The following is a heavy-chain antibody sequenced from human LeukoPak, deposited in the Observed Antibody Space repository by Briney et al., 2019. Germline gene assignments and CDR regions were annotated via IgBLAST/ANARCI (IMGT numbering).Heavy chain of an antibody. CDR2: MNPNSGNT. J-gene: IGHJ4*02. CDR1: GYTFTSYD. D-gene: IGHD3-22*01. V-gene: IGHV1-8*01. Sequence: GASVKVSCKASGYTFTSYDINWVRQATGQGLEWMGWMNPNSGNTGYAQKFQGRVTMTRDTSISTAYMELSRLRSDDTAVYYCARGSGSGYYFDYWGQGTLVTVSS. CDR3: ARGSGSGYYFDY.